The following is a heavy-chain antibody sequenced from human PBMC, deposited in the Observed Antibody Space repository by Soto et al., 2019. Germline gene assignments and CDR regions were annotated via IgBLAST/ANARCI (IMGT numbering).Heavy chain of an antibody. CDR3: ATNPLY. CDR1: GFTFTNAW. V-gene: IGHV3-15*07. CDR2: IKSNADGGTT. J-gene: IGHJ4*02. Sequence: EVQMVESGEGLVKPGGSLRLSCAASGFTFTNAWLNWVRQTPGKGLEWVGRIKSNADGGTTDYAAPVKGRFTISRDDSKNTLYLQMNSLKTEDTAVYYCATNPLYWGRGTLVTVSS.